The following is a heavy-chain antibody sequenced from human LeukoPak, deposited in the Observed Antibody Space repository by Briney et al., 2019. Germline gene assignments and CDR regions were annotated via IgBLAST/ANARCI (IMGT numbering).Heavy chain of an antibody. Sequence: GGSLRLSCAASGFTFSSYAMHWVRQAPGKGLEWVAVISYDGSNKYYADSVKGRFTISRDNSKNTLYLQMNSLRAEDTAVYYCARDPSSSWYGGYFQHWGQGTLVTVSS. CDR2: ISYDGSNK. CDR1: GFTFSSYA. V-gene: IGHV3-30-3*01. CDR3: ARDPSSSWYGGYFQH. D-gene: IGHD6-13*01. J-gene: IGHJ1*01.